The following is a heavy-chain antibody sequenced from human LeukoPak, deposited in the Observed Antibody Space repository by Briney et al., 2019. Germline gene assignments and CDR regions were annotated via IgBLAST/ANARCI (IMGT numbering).Heavy chain of an antibody. CDR3: TTIRGFCGGRSCLGY. CDR1: GFTFSSYG. CDR2: IKSEVDGGTT. V-gene: IGHV3-15*01. J-gene: IGHJ4*02. D-gene: IGHD2-15*01. Sequence: GGSLRLSCAASGFTFSSYGMHWVRQAPGKGLEWVGRIKSEVDGGTTDYAAPVKGRFTIARDDSKNTLYLQMNSLKSEDTAVYYCTTIRGFCGGRSCLGYWGQGTLVTVSS.